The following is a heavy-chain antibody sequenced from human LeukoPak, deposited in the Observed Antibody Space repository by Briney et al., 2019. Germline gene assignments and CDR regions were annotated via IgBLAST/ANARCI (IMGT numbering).Heavy chain of an antibody. V-gene: IGHV4-59*08. CDR1: GGSISSYY. J-gene: IGHJ4*02. D-gene: IGHD3-22*01. CDR2: IYYSGST. Sequence: PSETLSLTCTVSGGSISSYYWSWIRQPPGKGLEWIGYIYYSGSTNYNPSLKSRVTISVDTSKNQFSLKLSSVTAADTAVYYCARHGYDSSGYIIPFDYWGQGTLVTVSS. CDR3: ARHGYDSSGYIIPFDY.